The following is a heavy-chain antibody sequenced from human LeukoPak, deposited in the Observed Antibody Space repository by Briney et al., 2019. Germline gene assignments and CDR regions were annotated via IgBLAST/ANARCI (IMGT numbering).Heavy chain of an antibody. V-gene: IGHV3-48*03. CDR1: GFTFSSYE. CDR3: ARSSGWNYYYYYGMGV. CDR2: ISSSGSTI. J-gene: IGHJ6*02. D-gene: IGHD6-19*01. Sequence: GGSLRLSCAASGFTFSSYEMNWVRQAPGKGLEWVSYISSSGSTIYYADSVKGRFTISRDNAKNSLYLQMNSLRAEDTAVYYCARSSGWNYYYYYGMGVWGQGTTVTVSS.